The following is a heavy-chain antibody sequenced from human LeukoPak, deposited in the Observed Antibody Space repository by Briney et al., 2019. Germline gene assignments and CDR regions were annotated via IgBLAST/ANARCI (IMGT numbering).Heavy chain of an antibody. CDR2: VYHSGST. V-gene: IGHV4-38-2*01. J-gene: IGHJ4*02. Sequence: PSETLSLNRAVSGYSISSGYYCGWVRQPPGKGLEWIGNVYHSGSTDYNPSLKSRVTISVDTSRNQFPLKLTSMTDTDTAVYYGVGIPAAGTRFDYWGQGTLVTVSS. D-gene: IGHD6-13*01. CDR1: GYSISSGYY. CDR3: VGIPAAGTRFDY.